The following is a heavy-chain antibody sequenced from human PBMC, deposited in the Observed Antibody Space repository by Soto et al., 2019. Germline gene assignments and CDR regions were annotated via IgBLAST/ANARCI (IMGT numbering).Heavy chain of an antibody. CDR2: IYKSATT. V-gene: IGHV4-30-4*01. Sequence: QVQLLESGPGLVKPSQTLSLTCSVSGDSISTVDYFWAWIRQPPGQALEYIGYIYKSATTYYNPSFESRGAISLGTSKSQFSLNVTSVTAADPAVYFCARGRYCLTGRCFPNWFDSWGQGTLVSVSS. CDR1: GDSISTVDYF. J-gene: IGHJ5*01. D-gene: IGHD2-15*01. CDR3: ARGRYCLTGRCFPNWFDS.